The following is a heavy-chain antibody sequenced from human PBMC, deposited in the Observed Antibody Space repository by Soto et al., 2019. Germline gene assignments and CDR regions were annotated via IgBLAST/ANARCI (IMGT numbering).Heavy chain of an antibody. J-gene: IGHJ6*02. V-gene: IGHV1-69*01. Sequence: SVKGSWEASGGTFSSYAISWVRQAPVQGLEWMGGIIPIFGTANYAQKFQGRVTITADESTSTAYMELSSLRSEDTAVYYCARRRIQLWSTSYYYYGMDVWGQGTTVTVSS. CDR2: IIPIFGTA. CDR3: ARRRIQLWSTSYYYYGMDV. D-gene: IGHD5-18*01. CDR1: GGTFSSYA.